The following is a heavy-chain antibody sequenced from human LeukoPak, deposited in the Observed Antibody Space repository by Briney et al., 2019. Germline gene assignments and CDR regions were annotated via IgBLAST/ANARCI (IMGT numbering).Heavy chain of an antibody. V-gene: IGHV4-61*02. CDR3: ARGVTTPYYFDY. D-gene: IGHD1-1*01. J-gene: IGHJ4*02. CDR1: GGSISSGGYY. CDR2: IYTSGST. Sequence: SQTLSLTCTVSGGSISSGGYYWSWIRQHPGKGLEWIGRIYTSGSTNYNPSLKSRVTMSVDTSKNQFSLKLSSVTAADTAVYYCARGVTTPYYFDYWGQGTLVTVSS.